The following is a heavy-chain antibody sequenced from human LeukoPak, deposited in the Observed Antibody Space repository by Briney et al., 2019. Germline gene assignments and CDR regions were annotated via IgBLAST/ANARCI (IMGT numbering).Heavy chain of an antibody. V-gene: IGHV3-21*01. CDR3: ARVYCSGGSCYSGFDY. Sequence: GGSLRLSCAASGFTFRAYSMNWVRQAPGKGLEWVSSISSSSSYIYYADSVKGRFTISRDNAKNSLYLQMNSLRAEDTAVYYCARVYCSGGSCYSGFDYWGQGTLVTVSS. CDR1: GFTFRAYS. CDR2: ISSSSSYI. D-gene: IGHD2-15*01. J-gene: IGHJ4*02.